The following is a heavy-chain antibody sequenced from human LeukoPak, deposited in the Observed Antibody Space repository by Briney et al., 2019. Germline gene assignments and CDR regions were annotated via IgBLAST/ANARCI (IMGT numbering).Heavy chain of an antibody. CDR1: GYTFTTFG. V-gene: IGHV1-18*01. J-gene: IGHJ5*02. Sequence: GASVKVSCKASGYTFTTFGISWVRQAPGQGLEWMGWISVYNGNTHYAQKFQGRVTMTTDTSTSTAYMDLRSLRSDDTAIYYCARDLTTTYPNWIDPWGQGTLVTVSS. CDR3: ARDLTTTYPNWIDP. D-gene: IGHD3-3*01. CDR2: ISVYNGNT.